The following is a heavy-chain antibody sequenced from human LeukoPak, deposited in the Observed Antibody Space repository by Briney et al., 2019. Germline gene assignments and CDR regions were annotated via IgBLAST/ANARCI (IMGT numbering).Heavy chain of an antibody. V-gene: IGHV1-18*01. J-gene: IGHJ4*02. CDR3: ARDFFHGHCGGLSCFLLDY. D-gene: IGHD2-15*01. CDR1: GYTFTSYG. Sequence: ASVKGSCKASGYTFTSYGISWVRQAPGQGLEWIGWISAYNGNTNYAQKLQGRVTMTTDTSTSTAYMELGSLRSDDTAVYYCARDFFHGHCGGLSCFLLDYWGQGSLVTVSS. CDR2: ISAYNGNT.